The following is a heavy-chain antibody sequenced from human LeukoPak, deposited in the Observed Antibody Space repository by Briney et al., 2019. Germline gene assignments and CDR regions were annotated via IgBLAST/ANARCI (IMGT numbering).Heavy chain of an antibody. CDR2: IRATGDRT. D-gene: IGHD3-22*01. Sequence: GGTLRLSCAASGFSFSSFGMNWVRQAPGKGPEWVSTIRATGDRTYYADSVKGRFTISRDNSKNTLYLQMNSLRAEDTAVYYCAKSPSGYYYGFDYWGQGTLVTVSS. V-gene: IGHV3-23*01. CDR3: AKSPSGYYYGFDY. J-gene: IGHJ4*02. CDR1: GFSFSSFG.